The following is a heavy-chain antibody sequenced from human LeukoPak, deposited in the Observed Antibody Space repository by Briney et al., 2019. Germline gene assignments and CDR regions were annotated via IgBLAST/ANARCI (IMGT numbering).Heavy chain of an antibody. CDR1: GFTFSSYW. CDR2: IKQDGSEK. J-gene: IGHJ4*02. D-gene: IGHD3-10*01. V-gene: IGHV3-7*01. Sequence: GGSLRLSCAAPGFTFSSYWMSWVRQAPGKGLEWVANIKQDGSEKYYVDSVKGRFTISRDNAKNSLYLQMNSLRADDTAVYYCARASASGGHYYFDYWGQGTLVTVSS. CDR3: ARASASGGHYYFDY.